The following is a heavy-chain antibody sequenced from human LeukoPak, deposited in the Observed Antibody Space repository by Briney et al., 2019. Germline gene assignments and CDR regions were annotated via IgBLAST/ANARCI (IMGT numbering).Heavy chain of an antibody. Sequence: GSLRLSCAASGFTFSSYAMYWVRQAPGKGLERVAFIRYDGNKKYYADSVKGRFTISRDNSRNTVYLQMNSLTSEDTAVYYCAKLLLETGGIGEEFDYWGQGTLVTVSS. V-gene: IGHV3-30*02. CDR3: AKLLLETGGIGEEFDY. CDR1: GFTFSSYA. CDR2: IRYDGNKK. D-gene: IGHD1-26*01. J-gene: IGHJ4*02.